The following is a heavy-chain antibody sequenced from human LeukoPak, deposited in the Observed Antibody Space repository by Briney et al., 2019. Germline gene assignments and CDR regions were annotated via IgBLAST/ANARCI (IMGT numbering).Heavy chain of an antibody. Sequence: PSETLPLTCAVYGGSFSGYYWSWIRQPPGKGLEWIGEINHSGSTNYNPSLKSRVTISVDTSKNQFSLKLSSVTAADTAVYYCARVPYSSSWYEKFDYWGQGTLVTVSS. CDR1: GGSFSGYY. CDR3: ARVPYSSSWYEKFDY. J-gene: IGHJ4*02. V-gene: IGHV4-34*01. D-gene: IGHD6-13*01. CDR2: INHSGST.